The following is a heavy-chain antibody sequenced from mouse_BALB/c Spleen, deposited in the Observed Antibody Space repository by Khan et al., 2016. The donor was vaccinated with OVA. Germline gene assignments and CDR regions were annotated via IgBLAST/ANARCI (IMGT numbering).Heavy chain of an antibody. V-gene: IGHV3-2*02. D-gene: IGHD1-1*01. J-gene: IGHJ2*02. CDR2: ISYSGNT. CDR1: GYSITSDYV. CDR3: ARVYGVYFDY. Sequence: EVQLQQSGPGLVKPSQSLSLTCTVTGYSITSDYVRNWIRKFPGNQLEWMGFISYSGNTKYNPSLKSRFTITRDTSNNQFFLQLNSVTTEDTATYYKARVYGVYFDYWGQGTSLKVSS.